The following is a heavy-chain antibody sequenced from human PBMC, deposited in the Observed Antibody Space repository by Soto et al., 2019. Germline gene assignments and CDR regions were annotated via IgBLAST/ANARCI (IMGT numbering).Heavy chain of an antibody. V-gene: IGHV5-51*01. D-gene: IGHD4-17*01. Sequence: PGESLKISCKGSGYRFTSYWIGWVRQMPGKGLEWMGIIYPGDSDTRYSPSFQGQVTISADKSITTAYLQWSSLKASDTAMYYCATRTMTTVTTAAFDIWGQGTMVTVSS. J-gene: IGHJ3*02. CDR3: ATRTMTTVTTAAFDI. CDR1: GYRFTSYW. CDR2: IYPGDSDT.